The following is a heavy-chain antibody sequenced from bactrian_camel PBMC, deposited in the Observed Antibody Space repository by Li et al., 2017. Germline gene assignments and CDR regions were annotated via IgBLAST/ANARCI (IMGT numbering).Heavy chain of an antibody. V-gene: IGHV3S53*01. CDR3: AARGLGADCSGPRRSSAEYVY. Sequence: HVQLVESGGGSVEPGGSLRLSCTGSGYSYRTYSMAWFRQVPGKEREEEREAVAIIDNGGKLKYAESVKGRFTISLGNAKNTLYLHMNSLKPEDTAMYYCAARGLGADCSGPRRSSAEYVYWGQGTQVTVS. CDR1: GYSYRTYS. CDR2: IDNGGKL. D-gene: IGHD3*01. J-gene: IGHJ4*01.